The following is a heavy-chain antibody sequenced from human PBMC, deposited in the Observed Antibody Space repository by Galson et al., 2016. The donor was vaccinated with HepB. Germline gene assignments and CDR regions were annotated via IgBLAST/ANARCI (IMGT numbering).Heavy chain of an antibody. Sequence: SLRLSCAASGFTFDNAWMSWVRQAPGKGLEWVGRIKSKTDGGTTDYAAPVKGRFTISRDDSKNTLYLQMNSLKTEDTAVYYCSTDPTHLRVSKDVFDVWGQGTMVTVSS. CDR1: GFTFDNAW. J-gene: IGHJ3*01. D-gene: IGHD4-17*01. CDR2: IKSKTDGGTT. V-gene: IGHV3-15*01. CDR3: STDPTHLRVSKDVFDV.